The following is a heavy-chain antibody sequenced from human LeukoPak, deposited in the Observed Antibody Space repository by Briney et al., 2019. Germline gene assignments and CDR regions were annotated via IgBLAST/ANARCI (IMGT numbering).Heavy chain of an antibody. Sequence: SETLSLTCTVSGGSISSYYWSWIRQPAGKGLEWIGRIYTSGSTNYNPSLKSRVTMSVDTSKNQFSLKLSSVTAADTAVYYCARGLGVVVPAAIPGVRDYYYMDVWGKGTTVTVSS. CDR1: GGSISSYY. CDR3: ARGLGVVVPAAIPGVRDYYYMDV. J-gene: IGHJ6*03. CDR2: IYTSGST. V-gene: IGHV4-4*07. D-gene: IGHD2-2*02.